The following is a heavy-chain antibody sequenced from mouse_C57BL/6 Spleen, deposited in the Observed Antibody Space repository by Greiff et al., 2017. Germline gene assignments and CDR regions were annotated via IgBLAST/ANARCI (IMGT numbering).Heavy chain of an antibody. CDR3: AREDDYLYYAMDY. CDR1: GYTFTSSP. D-gene: IGHD2-4*01. CDR2: IDPNSGGP. J-gene: IGHJ4*01. V-gene: IGHV1-72*01. Sequence: QLPPPFSALSHPGASVPLSCKASGYTFTSSPSHWVKQRPGRPPEWIGRIDPNSGGPKYPEKFKSKATLTVDKPSSTAYMQLSSLTSEDSAVYYCAREDDYLYYAMDYWGQGTSVTGSS.